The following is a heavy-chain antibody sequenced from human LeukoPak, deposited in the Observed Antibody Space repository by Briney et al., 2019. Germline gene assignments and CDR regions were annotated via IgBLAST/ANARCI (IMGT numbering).Heavy chain of an antibody. CDR1: GYTFTSYG. V-gene: IGHV1-18*01. D-gene: IGHD3-3*01. J-gene: IGHJ5*02. Sequence: GASVKVSCKASGYTFTSYGISWVRQAPGQGLEWMGWISAYNGNTNHAQKLQGRVTMTTDTSTSTAYMELRSLRSDDTAVYYCARDPTTIFGVVPGYNWFDPWGQGTLVTVSS. CDR3: ARDPTTIFGVVPGYNWFDP. CDR2: ISAYNGNT.